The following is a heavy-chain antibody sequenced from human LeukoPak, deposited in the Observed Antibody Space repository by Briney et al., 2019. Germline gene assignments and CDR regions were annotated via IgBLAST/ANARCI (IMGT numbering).Heavy chain of an antibody. Sequence: PSETLSLTCTVSGGSISSSSYYWGWIRQPPGKGLEWIGSISYSGNTNYNPSLKSRVSISIDTSKNQFSLRLSSVTAADTALYYCARRSTVLTANYEYWGQGTLVTVSA. CDR2: ISYSGNT. V-gene: IGHV4-39*07. CDR1: GGSISSSSYY. CDR3: ARRSTVLTANYEY. J-gene: IGHJ4*02. D-gene: IGHD4-23*01.